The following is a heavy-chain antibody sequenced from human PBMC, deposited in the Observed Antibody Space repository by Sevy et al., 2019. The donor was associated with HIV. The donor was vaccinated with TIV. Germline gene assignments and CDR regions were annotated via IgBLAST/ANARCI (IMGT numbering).Heavy chain of an antibody. CDR3: ATVNYDFWSGYYPNDAFDI. V-gene: IGHV4-59*12. D-gene: IGHD3-3*01. Sequence: SETLSLTCTVSGGSISSYYWSWIRQPPGKGLEWIGYIYYSGSTNYNPSLKSRVTISVDTSKNRFSLKLSSVTAADTAVYYCATVNYDFWSGYYPNDAFDIWGQGTMVTVSS. CDR2: IYYSGST. CDR1: GGSISSYY. J-gene: IGHJ3*02.